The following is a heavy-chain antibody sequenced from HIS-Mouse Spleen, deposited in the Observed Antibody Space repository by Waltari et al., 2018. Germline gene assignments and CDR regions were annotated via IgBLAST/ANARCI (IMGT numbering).Heavy chain of an antibody. Sequence: QVQLQESGPGLVKPSETLSLTCTVSGCSISSYYCSWIRQPAGKGLEWIGRIYTSGSTNYNPSLKSRVTMSVDTSKNQFSLKLSSVTAADTAVYYCARDFHDFWSGYYGGDKKHDAFDIWGQGTMVTVSS. V-gene: IGHV4-4*07. D-gene: IGHD3-3*01. CDR1: GCSISSYY. J-gene: IGHJ3*02. CDR3: ARDFHDFWSGYYGGDKKHDAFDI. CDR2: IYTSGST.